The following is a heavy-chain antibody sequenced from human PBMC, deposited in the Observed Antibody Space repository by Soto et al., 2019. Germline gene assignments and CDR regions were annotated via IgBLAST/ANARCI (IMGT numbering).Heavy chain of an antibody. Sequence: EVQLVESGGGLVKPGGSLRLSCAGSGFTFSSFSMYWVRQAPGKGLEWVSSISSSSSYIYYADSVKGRFTISRDNAKNSLYLQMNSLRADDTAVYYCARGVKGIDYCCQGSLVTVSS. CDR1: GFTFSSFS. D-gene: IGHD6-13*01. V-gene: IGHV3-21*01. CDR3: ARGVKGIDY. CDR2: ISSSSSYI. J-gene: IGHJ4*02.